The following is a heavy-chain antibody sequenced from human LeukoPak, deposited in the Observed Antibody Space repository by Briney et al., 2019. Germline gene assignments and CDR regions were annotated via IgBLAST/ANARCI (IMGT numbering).Heavy chain of an antibody. J-gene: IGHJ4*02. Sequence: SETLSLTCAVSGYSITSSSWWGWIRQPPGKGLEWIGYIYHSGTTYYNPSLQSRVTMSVDTSKNQFSLKLSSVTAVDTAVYYWAKKENFFYSFDYGGQEPLVPVSS. V-gene: IGHV4-28*01. D-gene: IGHD3-3*01. CDR2: IYHSGTT. CDR3: AKKENFFYSFDY. CDR1: GYSITSSSW.